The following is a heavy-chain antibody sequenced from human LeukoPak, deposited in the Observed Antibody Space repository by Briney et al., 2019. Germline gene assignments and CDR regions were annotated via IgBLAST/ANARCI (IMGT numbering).Heavy chain of an antibody. D-gene: IGHD3-9*01. CDR2: ISWNSGSI. V-gene: IGHV3-9*01. J-gene: IGHJ4*02. CDR3: AKDGNDILTGYYPC. Sequence: GGSLRLSCAASGFTFDDYAMHWVRQAPGKGLEWVSGISWNSGSIGYADSVKGRFTIARDNAKNSLYLQMNSLRAEDTALYYCAKDGNDILTGYYPCWGQGTLVTVSS. CDR1: GFTFDDYA.